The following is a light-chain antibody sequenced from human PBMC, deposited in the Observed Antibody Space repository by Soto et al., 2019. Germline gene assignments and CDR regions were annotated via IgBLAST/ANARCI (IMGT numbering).Light chain of an antibody. CDR2: DTS. CDR1: QGIGDS. J-gene: IGKJ4*01. V-gene: IGKV3-15*01. Sequence: VLTQASATLSVCPVEGVTLSCRASQGIGDSLSWYQHKPGQTPILLIYDTSARATGAPARFSGGRSGPDFTPTINSLPSEDCEIYYCQRDNNGQLTFGAGTKVDIX. CDR3: QRDNNGQLT.